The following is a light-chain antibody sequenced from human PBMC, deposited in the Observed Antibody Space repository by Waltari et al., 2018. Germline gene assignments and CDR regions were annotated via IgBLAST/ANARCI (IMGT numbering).Light chain of an antibody. V-gene: IGKV4-1*01. J-gene: IGKJ1*01. CDR2: CAS. CDR3: QQYYNTLWT. CDR1: QSVLYSFNNKNF. Sequence: DIVMTQSPDSLAVSLGERATINCKSSQSVLYSFNNKNFLAWYQQKPGQPPKLLSYCASTREAGVPDRFSGSGSGKDFTLTISSLQAEDVAVYYCQQYYNTLWTFGQGTKVEIK.